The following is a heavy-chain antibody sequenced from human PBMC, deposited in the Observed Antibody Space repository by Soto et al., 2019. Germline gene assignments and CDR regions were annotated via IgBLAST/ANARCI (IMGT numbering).Heavy chain of an antibody. D-gene: IGHD6-19*01. CDR1: GGSVRSGSYY. CDR2: TYYSGST. J-gene: IGHJ6*02. Sequence: SETLSLTCTVSGGSVRSGSYYWSWIRQPPGKGLEWIGYTYYSGSTNHNPSLKSRVTISVDTSKNQFSLKLSSVTAADTAVYYCAVSSTYYYYGVDVWGQGTTVTVSS. CDR3: AVSSTYYYYGVDV. V-gene: IGHV4-61*01.